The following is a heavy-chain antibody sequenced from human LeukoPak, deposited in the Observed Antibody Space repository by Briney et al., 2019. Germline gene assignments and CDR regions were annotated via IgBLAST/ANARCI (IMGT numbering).Heavy chain of an antibody. CDR2: IYYSGST. Sequence: PSETQSLTCTVSGGSISSGDYYWSWIRQPPGKGLEWIGYIYYSGSTYYNPSLKSRVTISVDTSKNQFSLKLSSVTAADTAVYYCAREMVVAAYNWFDPWGQGTLVTVSS. CDR3: AREMVVAAYNWFDP. CDR1: GGSISSGDYY. V-gene: IGHV4-30-4*01. J-gene: IGHJ5*02. D-gene: IGHD2-15*01.